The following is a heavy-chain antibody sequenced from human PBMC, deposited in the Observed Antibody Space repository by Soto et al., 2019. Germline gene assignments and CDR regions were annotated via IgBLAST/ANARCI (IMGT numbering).Heavy chain of an antibody. D-gene: IGHD2-15*01. V-gene: IGHV3-23*01. J-gene: IGHJ4*02. CDR2: ISGSGGST. CDR3: ATPIGKEHFSGGSCYSGGDY. CDR1: GFTFFSYA. Sequence: EVQLLESGGGLVQPGGSLRLSCAASGFTFFSYAMTWVRQAPGRGLEWVSGISGSGGSTDYADSVKGRFTISRDNSKNTLYLQRNSLRAEDTAVYFCATPIGKEHFSGGSCYSGGDYWGQGTLVTVSS.